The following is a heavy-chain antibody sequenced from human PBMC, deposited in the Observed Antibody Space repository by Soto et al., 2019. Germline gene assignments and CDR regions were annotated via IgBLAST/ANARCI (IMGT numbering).Heavy chain of an antibody. J-gene: IGHJ2*01. CDR3: ARDFRGSGRNWYFDL. Sequence: QVQLQESGPGLVKPSETLSLTCTVSGGSISSYYWSWIRQPPGKGLEWIGYIYYSGSTNYNPSLKSRVTISVDTSKNQFSLKLSSVTAADTAVYYCARDFRGSGRNWYFDLWGRGTLVTVSS. D-gene: IGHD3-10*01. CDR2: IYYSGST. V-gene: IGHV4-59*01. CDR1: GGSISSYY.